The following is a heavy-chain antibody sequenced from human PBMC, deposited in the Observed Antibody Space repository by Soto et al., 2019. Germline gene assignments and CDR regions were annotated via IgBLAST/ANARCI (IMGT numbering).Heavy chain of an antibody. CDR3: VKEGNGRYSRGSFDF. J-gene: IGHJ3*01. CDR1: GLTFSNYA. CDR2: ISGTGTSA. Sequence: GGSLRLSCAASGLTFSNYAMNWVRQAPGKGLEWVSVISGTGTSAYYADSVKGRFTISRDNSKNTLYLQMNSLRAEDTAIYFCVKEGNGRYSRGSFDFWGRGTLVTVS. D-gene: IGHD2-21*01. V-gene: IGHV3-23*01.